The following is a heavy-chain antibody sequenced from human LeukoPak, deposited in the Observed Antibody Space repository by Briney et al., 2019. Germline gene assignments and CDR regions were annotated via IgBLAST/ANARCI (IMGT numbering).Heavy chain of an antibody. CDR1: GGSISGSY. Sequence: SETLYLTCTVSGGSISGSYWSWIRQPPGKGLEWIAYMYNSGSTNYNPSLKSRVTISIDTSKNQFSLKLSSLTAADTAIYYCARGIESYGDYGYWGQGILVTVSS. D-gene: IGHD4-17*01. V-gene: IGHV4-59*01. CDR3: ARGIESYGDYGY. CDR2: MYNSGST. J-gene: IGHJ4*02.